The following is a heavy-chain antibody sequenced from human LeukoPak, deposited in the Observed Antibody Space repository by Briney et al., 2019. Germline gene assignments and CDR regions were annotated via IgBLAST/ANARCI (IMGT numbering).Heavy chain of an antibody. J-gene: IGHJ6*03. V-gene: IGHV3-74*01. CDR3: ARGGKSLPYYMDV. D-gene: IGHD4-23*01. CDR2: INSDGSST. Sequence: GGSLRLSCAASGFAFSSYWMHWVRQAPGKGLVWVSRINSDGSSTSYADSVKGRFTISRDNAKNTLYLQMNSLRAEDTAVYYCARGGKSLPYYMDVWGKGTTVTVSS. CDR1: GFAFSSYW.